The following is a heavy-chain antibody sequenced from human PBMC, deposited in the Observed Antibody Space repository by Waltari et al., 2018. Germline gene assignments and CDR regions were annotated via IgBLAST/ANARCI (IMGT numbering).Heavy chain of an antibody. CDR2: IQGTGKT. D-gene: IGHD1-26*01. J-gene: IGHJ4*02. V-gene: IGHV4-4*02. CDR1: GDSVRNNYW. CDR3: ARDRGRGLYLDS. Sequence: QLQLQQSGPGLVKPSESLFLSCAVSGDSVRNNYWWSWVRQPPGKGLEWIGQIQGTGKTNYNPSLESRVTVSMDTSNNQFSLRVTSPTAADTAVYFCARDRGRGLYLDSWGQGTLVTVS.